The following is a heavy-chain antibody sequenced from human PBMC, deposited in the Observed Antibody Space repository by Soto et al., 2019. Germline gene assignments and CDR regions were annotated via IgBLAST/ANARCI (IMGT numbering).Heavy chain of an antibody. Sequence: EVQLVESGGGLVQPGGSLRLSCAASGFTFSDHDMHWVRQVEGKGLEWVSAISTAGGTHYTDSVKGRFTISRENAKNSLYLQMNSLRAGDTAVYYCARSTYYDILTGSYYYYAMDVWGQGTTVTVSS. CDR1: GFTFSDHD. D-gene: IGHD3-9*01. J-gene: IGHJ6*02. CDR3: ARSTYYDILTGSYYYYAMDV. CDR2: ISTAGGT. V-gene: IGHV3-13*01.